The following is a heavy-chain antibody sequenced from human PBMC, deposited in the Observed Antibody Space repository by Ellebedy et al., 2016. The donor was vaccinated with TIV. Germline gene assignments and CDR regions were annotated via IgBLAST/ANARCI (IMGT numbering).Heavy chain of an antibody. D-gene: IGHD3-22*01. V-gene: IGHV1-24*01. J-gene: IGHJ5*02. Sequence: AASVKVSCKVSGYSLTEISVNWVRQAPGKGLEWMGGFDPEDGETIYAQKLQGRVTMTEDTATETASMELSSLRSDDTGVYYCAVDRFIGYYLAWGQGTLVTVSS. CDR3: AVDRFIGYYLA. CDR2: FDPEDGET. CDR1: GYSLTEIS.